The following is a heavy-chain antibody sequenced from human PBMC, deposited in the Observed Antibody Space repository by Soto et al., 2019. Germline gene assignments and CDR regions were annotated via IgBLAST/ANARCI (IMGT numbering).Heavy chain of an antibody. CDR2: IYYNGDT. CDR1: GGSISSNSHY. V-gene: IGHV4-39*01. J-gene: IGHJ3*02. CDR3: ARHQSIVVVTAARAFDI. D-gene: IGHD2-15*01. Sequence: QLQLQESGPGLVKPSETLSLTCSVSGGSISSNSHYWVWIRQPPGKGLEWIGSIYYNGDTYYNPSLKSRVTISVDTSKTQFSVKLNSVTAADTAVYYCARHQSIVVVTAARAFDIWGQGTMVTVSS.